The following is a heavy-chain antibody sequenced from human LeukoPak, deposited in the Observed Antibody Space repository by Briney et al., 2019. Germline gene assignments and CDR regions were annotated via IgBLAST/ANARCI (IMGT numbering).Heavy chain of an antibody. Sequence: GGSLRLSCAASGFTFSSYAMSWVRQAPGKGLEWVSDISNSGASTFYADSVKGRFTISRDNSKNTLYLQMNSLRAEDTAVYYCAKRASGSGTSLYDFDYWGQGTLVTASS. J-gene: IGHJ4*02. CDR3: AKRASGSGTSLYDFDY. V-gene: IGHV3-23*01. CDR2: ISNSGAST. D-gene: IGHD3-10*01. CDR1: GFTFSSYA.